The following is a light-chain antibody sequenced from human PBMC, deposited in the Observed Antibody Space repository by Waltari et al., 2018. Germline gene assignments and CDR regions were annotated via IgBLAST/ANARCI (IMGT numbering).Light chain of an antibody. CDR2: DVN. J-gene: IGLJ2*01. CDR1: SSDIGRYKY. CDR3: SSYTTTSTLLVV. Sequence: QSALTQPASVSGSPGQSITLSCTGTSSDIGRYKYVSWYQHHPDKAPKLMIFDVNNRPSGVSDRFSGSKSGNTASLTISGLQAEDEADYYCSSYTTTSTLLVVFGGGTKLTVL. V-gene: IGLV2-14*03.